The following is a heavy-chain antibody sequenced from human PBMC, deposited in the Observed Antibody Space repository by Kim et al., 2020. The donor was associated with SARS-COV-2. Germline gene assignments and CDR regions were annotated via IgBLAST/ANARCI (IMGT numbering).Heavy chain of an antibody. D-gene: IGHD1-1*01. CDR3: TRDDPATHVNDS. CDR2: IVPDNGNT. Sequence: ASVKVSCKASGYTFTNYYPIHWVRQAPGQRLEWMGWIVPDNGNTKYSQKFQGRVTITRDTSASTAYVELSSLRSEDTAVYYCTRDDPATHVNDSWGQGTLVTVSS. CDR1: GYTFTNYYP. J-gene: IGHJ4*02. V-gene: IGHV1-3*01.